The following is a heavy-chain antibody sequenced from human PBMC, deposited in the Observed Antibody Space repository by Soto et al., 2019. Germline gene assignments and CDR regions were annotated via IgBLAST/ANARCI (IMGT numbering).Heavy chain of an antibody. V-gene: IGHV2-5*02. CDR3: HHTPSGDYSLTS. J-gene: IGHJ5*02. Sequence: QITLKESGPTLVKPTQTLTLTCTFSGFSLSTSGVGVGWIRQPPGKALEWLALIYWDDDKRYSPSLKSRLTITKKPPKNRWALTLPTMTPLDTATFSGHHTPSGDYSLTSWGRGTLATAS. D-gene: IGHD2-21*01. CDR1: GFSLSTSGVG. CDR2: IYWDDDK.